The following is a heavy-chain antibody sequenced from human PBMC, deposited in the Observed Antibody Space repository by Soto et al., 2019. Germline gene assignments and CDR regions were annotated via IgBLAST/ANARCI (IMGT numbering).Heavy chain of an antibody. J-gene: IGHJ5*02. CDR3: ARDIYSNYDNWSDP. CDR1: GGSISSGGYY. D-gene: IGHD4-4*01. Sequence: TSETLSLTCTVSGGSISSGGYYWSWIRQHPGKGLEWIGYIYYSGSTYYNPSLKSRVTISVDTSKNQFSLKLSSVTAADTAVYYCARDIYSNYDNWSDPWGQGTLVTVSS. CDR2: IYYSGST. V-gene: IGHV4-31*03.